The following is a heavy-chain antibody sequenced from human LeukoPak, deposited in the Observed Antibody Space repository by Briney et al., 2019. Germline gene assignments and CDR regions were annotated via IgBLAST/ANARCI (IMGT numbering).Heavy chain of an antibody. J-gene: IGHJ4*02. D-gene: IGHD3-22*01. CDR3: ARDDTDYYDSSGYYPTW. Sequence: ASVKVSCKASGGTFSGYAISWVRQAPGQGLEWMGRIIPILGIANYAQKFQGRVTITADKSTSTAYMELSSLRSEDTAVYYCARDDTDYYDSSGYYPTWWGQGTLVTVSS. CDR1: GGTFSGYA. V-gene: IGHV1-69*04. CDR2: IIPILGIA.